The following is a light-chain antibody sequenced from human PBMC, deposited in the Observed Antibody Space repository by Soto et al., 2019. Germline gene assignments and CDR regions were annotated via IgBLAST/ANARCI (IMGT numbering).Light chain of an antibody. J-gene: IGKJ2*01. CDR2: DAS. CDR3: RQRGSWPPT. CDR1: QSVSSY. Sequence: EIVLTQSPATLSLSPGERATLSCRASQSVSSYLAWYQQKPGQAPRLLIYDASKRATGIPARFSGSGSATDFTLTISSLEPEDFAVYYCRQRGSWPPTFGQGTKVEIK. V-gene: IGKV3-11*01.